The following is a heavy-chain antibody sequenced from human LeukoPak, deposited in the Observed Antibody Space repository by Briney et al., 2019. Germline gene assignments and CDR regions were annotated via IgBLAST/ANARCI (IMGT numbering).Heavy chain of an antibody. CDR2: ISGSGGST. CDR3: AKQTPLWGIARRYYFDY. V-gene: IGHV3-23*01. D-gene: IGHD3-16*01. CDR1: GFTFSSYA. Sequence: PGGSLRLSCAASGFTFSSYAMSWVRQAPGKGLEWVSAISGSGGSTYYADSVKGRFTISRDNSKNTLYLQMNSLRAEDTAVYYCAKQTPLWGIARRYYFDYWGQGTLVTVSS. J-gene: IGHJ4*02.